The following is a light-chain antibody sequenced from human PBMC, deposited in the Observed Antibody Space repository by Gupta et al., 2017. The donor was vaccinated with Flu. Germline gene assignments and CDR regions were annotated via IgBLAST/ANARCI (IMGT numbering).Light chain of an antibody. J-gene: IGLJ3*02. Sequence: SYELTPPPSVSLSPGKTARITCSGDELKRRFSYWYHQKPGQAPPLVLYKDNQRPAGIPGRFSGSSSGTTVTLTIRGVKKEEEADYYCHSTDASGDWVFGGGTKLTVL. V-gene: IGLV3-25*02. CDR1: ELKRRF. CDR2: KDN. CDR3: HSTDASGDWV.